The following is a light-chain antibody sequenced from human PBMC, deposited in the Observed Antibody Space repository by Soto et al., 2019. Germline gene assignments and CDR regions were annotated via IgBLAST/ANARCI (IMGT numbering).Light chain of an antibody. CDR3: QQYNNWPRT. Sequence: EIVLTQSPGTLSLSPGERATLSCRASQSVSSSYLAWYQQKPGQAPRLLIYGASSRATGIPDRFSGSGSGTEFTLTISSPQSEDFAVYYCQQYNNWPRTFGQGTKVDIK. CDR2: GAS. J-gene: IGKJ1*01. V-gene: IGKV3-20*01. CDR1: QSVSSSY.